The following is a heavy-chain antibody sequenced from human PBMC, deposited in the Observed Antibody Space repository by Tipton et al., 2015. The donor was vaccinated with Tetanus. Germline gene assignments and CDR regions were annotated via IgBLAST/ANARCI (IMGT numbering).Heavy chain of an antibody. J-gene: IGHJ5*02. CDR3: AILPKHWLAPRGAP. D-gene: IGHD6-19*01. CDR1: RGSVRSDNYQ. Sequence: TLSLTCTVSRGSVRSDNYQWNWIRQPPGKGLEWLAYISYGGTSNSNYSLKSRITISQDTSKNQFSLKLTSVTAADTAVYYCAILPKHWLAPRGAPWGQGILVTVSS. CDR2: ISYGGTS. V-gene: IGHV4-61*01.